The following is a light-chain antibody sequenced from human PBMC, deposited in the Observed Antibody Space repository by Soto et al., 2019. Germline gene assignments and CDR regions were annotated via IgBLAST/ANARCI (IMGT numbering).Light chain of an antibody. CDR1: SSDIGDYFY. J-gene: IGLJ1*01. Sequence: SVLTQPASVSGSPGQSITISCTGTSSDIGDYFYVSWYQQHPGKVPKLIIYEVTNRPSGVTSRFSGSKSENTASLTISGLQAEDEADYYCSSYSATNTLVFGSGTKVTVL. CDR2: EVT. CDR3: SSYSATNTLV. V-gene: IGLV2-14*01.